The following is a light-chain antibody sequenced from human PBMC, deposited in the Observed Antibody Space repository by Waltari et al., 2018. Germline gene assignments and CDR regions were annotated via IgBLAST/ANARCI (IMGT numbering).Light chain of an antibody. CDR1: TGIGGTSDF. CDR2: EVI. CDR3: CSYVQKDIWL. Sequence: QSALTQPASVSGAPGQSITLSCCAVTGIGGTSDFVSWYQHHPGKVPKRLIYEVIKRPPDISDRFTGSKSGNTASLSISGLQADDEADYYCCSYVQKDIWLFGRGTKVTVL. J-gene: IGLJ3*02. V-gene: IGLV2-23*02.